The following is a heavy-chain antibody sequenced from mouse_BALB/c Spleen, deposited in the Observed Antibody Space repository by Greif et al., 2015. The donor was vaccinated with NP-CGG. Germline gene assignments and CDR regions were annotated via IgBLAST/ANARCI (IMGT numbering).Heavy chain of an antibody. CDR3: ARTARAAMDY. CDR2: INPSTGYT. CDR1: GYTFTSYW. D-gene: IGHD3-1*01. Sequence: QVQLQQSGAELAKPGASVKMSCKASGYTFTSYWMHWVKQRTGQGLEWIGYINPSTGYTEYNQKFKDKATLTADKSSSTAYMQLSSLTSEDSAVYYCARTARAAMDYWGQGTSVTVSS. J-gene: IGHJ4*01. V-gene: IGHV1-7*01.